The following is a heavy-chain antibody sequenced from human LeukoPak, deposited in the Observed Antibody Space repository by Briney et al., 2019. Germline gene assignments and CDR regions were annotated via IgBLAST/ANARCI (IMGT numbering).Heavy chain of an antibody. J-gene: IGHJ4*02. V-gene: IGHV5-51*01. CDR1: GYSFTSYW. CDR2: IYPGDSDT. Sequence: GESLKISCKGSGYSFTSYWIAWVRQMPGKGLEWMGIIYPGDSDTRYSPSFQGQVTISADKSISTAYLQWSSPKASDTAMYYCARRDCGGGSCYGDFDYWGQGTLVTVSS. D-gene: IGHD2-15*01. CDR3: ARRDCGGGSCYGDFDY.